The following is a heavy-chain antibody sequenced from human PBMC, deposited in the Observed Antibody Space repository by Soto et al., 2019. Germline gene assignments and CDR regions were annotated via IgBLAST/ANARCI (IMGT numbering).Heavy chain of an antibody. CDR1: GFSVSSNY. D-gene: IGHD1-26*01. CDR2: HYSGGST. Sequence: GGSLRLSXAISGFSVSSNYLSWVRQAPGKGLEWVSVHYSGGSTYYADSVQGRFTISRDKSNNTLYLQMRRVRAEDTAVYFCARHRHPRGTVGATSPLDPWGQGTQVTVSS. J-gene: IGHJ5*02. V-gene: IGHV3-53*01. CDR3: ARHRHPRGTVGATSPLDP.